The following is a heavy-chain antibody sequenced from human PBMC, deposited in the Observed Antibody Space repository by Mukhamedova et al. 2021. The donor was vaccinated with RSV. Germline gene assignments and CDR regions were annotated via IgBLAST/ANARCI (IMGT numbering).Heavy chain of an antibody. D-gene: IGHD5-12*01. V-gene: IGHV3-NL1*01. CDR2: SSGINA. CDR3: AKDRNDNSGYNYQGNSYYFDY. J-gene: IGHJ4*02. Sequence: SSGINAEYMGDSVKGRFTISRDNSKNTLYLQMNSLRAEDTAVYYCAKDRNDNSGYNYQGNSYYFDYWGQGTLVTVSS.